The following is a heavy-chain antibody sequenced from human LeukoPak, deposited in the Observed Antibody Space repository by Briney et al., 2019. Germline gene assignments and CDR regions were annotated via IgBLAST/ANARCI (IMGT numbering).Heavy chain of an antibody. D-gene: IGHD6-13*01. Sequence: SETLSLTCTVSGGSISSSSYYWGWIRQPPGKGLEWIGSIHYSGSTYYNPSLKSRVTISVDTSKNQFSLKLSSVTAADTAVYYCARDGARIAAAGLDYWDQGTLVTVSS. CDR2: IHYSGST. V-gene: IGHV4-39*07. CDR3: ARDGARIAAAGLDY. J-gene: IGHJ4*02. CDR1: GGSISSSSYY.